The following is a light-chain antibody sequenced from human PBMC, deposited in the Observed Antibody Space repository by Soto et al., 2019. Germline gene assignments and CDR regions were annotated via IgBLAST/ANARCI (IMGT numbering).Light chain of an antibody. J-gene: IGKJ5*01. V-gene: IGKV1-5*01. CDR1: QSLSSW. Sequence: DIQMTQSPSTLSASGGDRVTITCRASQSLSSWLAWFQQKSGRAPKLLIYDASSLESGVPSRFSGSGSRTEFTLTISSLQPDDFATYYCQQYMLYPITFGQGTRLEI. CDR3: QQYMLYPIT. CDR2: DAS.